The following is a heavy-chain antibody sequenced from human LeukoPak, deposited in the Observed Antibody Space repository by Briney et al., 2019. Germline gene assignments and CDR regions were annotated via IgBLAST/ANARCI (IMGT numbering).Heavy chain of an antibody. V-gene: IGHV3-30*03. Sequence: GGSLRLSCAASGFTFSDYYMNWIRQAPGKGLEWVAIISYDGSNKYYSDSVKGRFTISRDNSKNTLYLQMNSLRPEDTALYYCATDGGIAAAAAAYYFDYWGQGTLVTVSS. J-gene: IGHJ4*02. D-gene: IGHD6-13*01. CDR2: ISYDGSNK. CDR1: GFTFSDYY. CDR3: ATDGGIAAAAAAYYFDY.